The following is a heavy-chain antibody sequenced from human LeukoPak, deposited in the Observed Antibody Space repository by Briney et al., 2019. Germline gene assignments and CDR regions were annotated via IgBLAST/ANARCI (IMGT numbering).Heavy chain of an antibody. CDR3: ARAYYYDSSGYYYGHEKFDY. V-gene: IGHV4-4*07. CDR1: GGSERGYY. J-gene: IGHJ4*02. D-gene: IGHD3-22*01. CDR2: VYSSGSS. Sequence: SETLSLTCTVSGGSERGYYRSWIRQPAGKGLEWIGRVYSSGSSNYNPSLESRVTMSLDTSKKQFSQRLTSVTAADTAVYYCARAYYYDSSGYYYGHEKFDYWGQGILVTVSS.